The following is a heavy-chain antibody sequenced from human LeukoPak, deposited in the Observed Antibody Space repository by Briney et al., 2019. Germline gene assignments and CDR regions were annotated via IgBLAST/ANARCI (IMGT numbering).Heavy chain of an antibody. D-gene: IGHD6-6*01. J-gene: IGHJ4*02. CDR2: ISESGDVT. CDR3: ARDSSHYLGSSDY. Sequence: GGSLRLSCEASGFTFSNYPMSWVCQAPGRGLEWVSVISESGDVTHYADAMKGRFTISRDNAKNTLNLQMNSLRAEDTAIYYCARDSSHYLGSSDYWGQGTLVTVSS. V-gene: IGHV3-23*01. CDR1: GFTFSNYP.